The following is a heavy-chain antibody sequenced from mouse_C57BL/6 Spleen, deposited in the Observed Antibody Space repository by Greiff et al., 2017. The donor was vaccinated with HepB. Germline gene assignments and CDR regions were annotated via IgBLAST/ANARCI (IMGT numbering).Heavy chain of an antibody. V-gene: IGHV1-55*01. Sequence: VQLQQPGAELVKPGASVKMSCKASGYTFTSYWITWVKQRPGQGLEWIGDIYPGSGSTNYNEKFKSKATLTVDTSSSTAYMQLSSLTSEDSAVYYCARYLYYYGSSSGYAMDYWGQGTSVTVSS. CDR2: IYPGSGST. CDR1: GYTFTSYW. CDR3: ARYLYYYGSSSGYAMDY. D-gene: IGHD1-1*01. J-gene: IGHJ4*01.